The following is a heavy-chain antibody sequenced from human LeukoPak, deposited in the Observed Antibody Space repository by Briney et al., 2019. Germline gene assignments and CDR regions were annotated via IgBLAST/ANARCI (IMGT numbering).Heavy chain of an antibody. J-gene: IGHJ4*02. Sequence: SETLSLTCAVYGGSFSGYYWSWIRQPPGKGLEWIGEINHSGSTNYNPSLKSRVTISVDTSKNQFSLKLSSVTAADTAVYYCARRGVATGGRDFNYWGQGTLVTVSS. CDR3: ARRGVATGGRDFNY. CDR1: GGSFSGYY. V-gene: IGHV4-34*01. CDR2: INHSGST. D-gene: IGHD5-12*01.